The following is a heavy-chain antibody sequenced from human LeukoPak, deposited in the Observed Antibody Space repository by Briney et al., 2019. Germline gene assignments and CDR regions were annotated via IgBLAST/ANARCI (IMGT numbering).Heavy chain of an antibody. V-gene: IGHV1-2*02. D-gene: IGHD6-13*01. CDR2: INPNSGVT. J-gene: IGHJ4*02. CDR3: ARVGGAAAATGGLDY. Sequence: ASVKVSCKASGYTFTGYYMHWVRQAPGQGLEWMGWINPNSGVTNYAQKFQGRVTMTRDTSISTACMELSRLRSDDTAVYYCARVGGAAAATGGLDYWGQGALVTSST. CDR1: GYTFTGYY.